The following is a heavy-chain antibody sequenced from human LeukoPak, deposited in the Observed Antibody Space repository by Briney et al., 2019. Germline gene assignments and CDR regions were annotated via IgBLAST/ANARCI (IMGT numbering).Heavy chain of an antibody. CDR3: AVAAAGRAIVEYYFDY. J-gene: IGHJ4*02. D-gene: IGHD6-13*01. CDR1: GGSISSRSYF. Sequence: SETLSLTCTVPGGSISSRSYFWGWIRQPPGKGLEWIGSIYYKGSTYFNPSLKSRVTISEDTSKNQFSLKVNSLTAADTAVYYCAVAAAGRAIVEYYFDYWGQGTLVTVSS. CDR2: IYYKGST. V-gene: IGHV4-39*07.